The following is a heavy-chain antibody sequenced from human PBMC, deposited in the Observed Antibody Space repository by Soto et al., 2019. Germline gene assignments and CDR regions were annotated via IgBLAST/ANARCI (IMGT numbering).Heavy chain of an antibody. J-gene: IGHJ6*03. CDR2: IYPGDSDT. CDR1: GYSFTSYW. CDR3: ARQTRLLWFGELFPDYYYYYMDV. D-gene: IGHD3-10*01. V-gene: IGHV5-51*01. Sequence: GESLKISCKGSGYSFTSYWIGWVRQMPGKGLEWMGIIYPGDSDTRYSPSFQGQVTISSDKSLSTAYLQWSSLKASDTAMYYCARQTRLLWFGELFPDYYYYYMDVWGKGTTVTVSS.